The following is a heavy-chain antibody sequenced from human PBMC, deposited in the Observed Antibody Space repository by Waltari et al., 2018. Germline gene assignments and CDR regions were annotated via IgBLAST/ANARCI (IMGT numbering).Heavy chain of an antibody. V-gene: IGHV4-59*02. CDR2: VRFSGNN. J-gene: IGHJ4*02. CDR3: ATAHPRNYYGSGTYQFDF. CDR1: GASVTTSH. Sequence: QVQLQESGPGLLKPSETLSLTCTASGASVTTSHRNWIRQSPGKGLEWLGYVRFSGNNNYNPSLRSRLDMSLDTSNNRVYLELSSVTAADTAVYYCATAHPRNYYGSGTYQFDFWGRGTLVTVSS. D-gene: IGHD3-10*01.